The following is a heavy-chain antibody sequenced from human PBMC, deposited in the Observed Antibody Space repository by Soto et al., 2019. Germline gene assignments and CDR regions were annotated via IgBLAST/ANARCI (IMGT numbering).Heavy chain of an antibody. CDR1: GYTFTDYD. J-gene: IGHJ2*01. CDR2: INAGNGNT. D-gene: IGHD4-17*01. Sequence: ASVKVSCXASGYTFTDYDIHWVRQAPGQRLEWMGWINAGNGNTKYSQEFQGRVTITRDTSANTASMELSSLRSEDTAVYYCARDRNGVGDYGSWYSDLWGCGTLVTVSS. V-gene: IGHV1-3*03. CDR3: ARDRNGVGDYGSWYSDL.